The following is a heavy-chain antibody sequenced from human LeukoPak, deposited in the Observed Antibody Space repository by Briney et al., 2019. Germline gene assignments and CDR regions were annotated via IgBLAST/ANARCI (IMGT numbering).Heavy chain of an antibody. D-gene: IGHD3-22*01. V-gene: IGHV3-23*01. CDR2: ISGSGGST. J-gene: IGHJ4*02. CDR1: GFTFSSYA. CDR3: AKDWVYYDSSGYLYYFDY. Sequence: GGSLRLSCAASGFTFSSYAMSWVRQAPGKGLEWVSAISGSGGSTYYADSVKGRFTISRDNSKNTLYLQMNSLRAEDTAVYYCAKDWVYYDSSGYLYYFDYWGQGTLVTVSS.